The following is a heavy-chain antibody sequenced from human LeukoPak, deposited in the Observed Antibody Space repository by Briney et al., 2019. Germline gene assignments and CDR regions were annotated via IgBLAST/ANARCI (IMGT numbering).Heavy chain of an antibody. V-gene: IGHV1-2*02. Sequence: ASVKVSCKASGYTFTGYYMHWVRQAPGQGLEWMGWINPNSSGTNYAQKFQGRVTMTRDTSISTAYMELSRLRSDDTAVYYCARVGLVGIRNWFDPWGQGTLVTVSS. CDR1: GYTFTGYY. CDR3: ARVGLVGIRNWFDP. J-gene: IGHJ5*02. CDR2: INPNSSGT. D-gene: IGHD2-21*01.